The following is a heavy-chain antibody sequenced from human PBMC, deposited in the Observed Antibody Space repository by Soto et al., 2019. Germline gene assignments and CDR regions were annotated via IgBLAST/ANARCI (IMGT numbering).Heavy chain of an antibody. CDR3: ARVGLSSSLNWFDP. Sequence: QVQLVQSGAEVKKPGASVKVSCKASGYTFTSYGISWVRQAPGQGREWMGWISAYNGNTNYEQKLQGRVTMTTDTSTSTDYMALRSLRSDDTAVYYCARVGLSSSLNWFDPWGQGTLVTVSS. D-gene: IGHD6-6*01. J-gene: IGHJ5*02. CDR1: GYTFTSYG. V-gene: IGHV1-18*01. CDR2: ISAYNGNT.